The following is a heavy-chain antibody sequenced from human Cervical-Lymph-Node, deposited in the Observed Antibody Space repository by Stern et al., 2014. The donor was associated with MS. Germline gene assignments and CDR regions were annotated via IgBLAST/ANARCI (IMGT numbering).Heavy chain of an antibody. CDR3: AKHACTGAACPFDL. CDR1: CDSISSYTHY. V-gene: IGHV4-39*01. Sequence: QLQLQESGPGLVKPSETLSLTCAVSCDSISSYTHYWAWIRQPPGKGLEWIGSVYYSGATSHTPSLKSPFTISVDTSKNPFSLGLNSVTAADTAVYYCAKHACTGAACPFDLWGQGTLVTVSS. D-gene: IGHD2-8*02. CDR2: VYYSGAT. J-gene: IGHJ4*02.